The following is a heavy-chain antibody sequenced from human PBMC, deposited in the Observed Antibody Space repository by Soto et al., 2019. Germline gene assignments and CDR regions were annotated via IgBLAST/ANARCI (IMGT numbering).Heavy chain of an antibody. CDR1: GFTFSDYY. J-gene: IGHJ1*01. Sequence: QVQLVESGGGLVKPGGSLRLSCAASGFTFSDYYMSWIRQAPGKGLEWVSYISSSGSTIYYADSVKGRFTISRDNAKNSLYVQMNSLRAEDTAVYYCARDPESGSYSPFDFQHWGQGTLVTVSS. CDR2: ISSSGSTI. V-gene: IGHV3-11*01. CDR3: ARDPESGSYSPFDFQH. D-gene: IGHD3-10*01.